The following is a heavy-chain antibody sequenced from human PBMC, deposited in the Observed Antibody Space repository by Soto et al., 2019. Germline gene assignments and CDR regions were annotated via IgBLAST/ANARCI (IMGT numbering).Heavy chain of an antibody. CDR3: ARSYDYDSSGYPMN. CDR2: IIPILGIA. CDR1: GGTFSSYT. D-gene: IGHD3-22*01. Sequence: QVQLVQSGAEVKKPGSSVKVSCKASGGTFSSYTISWVRQAPGQGLEWMGRIIPILGIANYAQKFQGRVTITADKSTSTADMELSSLRSEDTAVYYCARSYDYDSSGYPMNWGQGTLVTVSS. V-gene: IGHV1-69*02. J-gene: IGHJ4*02.